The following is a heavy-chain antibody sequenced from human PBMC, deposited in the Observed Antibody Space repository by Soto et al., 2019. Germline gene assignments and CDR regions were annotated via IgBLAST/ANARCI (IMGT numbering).Heavy chain of an antibody. CDR1: GGSFSGYY. D-gene: IGHD6-13*01. CDR2: INHSGST. J-gene: IGHJ6*02. CDR3: ARGNISEYSVWSSSWYPYGIDV. Sequence: NPSETLSLTCAVYGGSFSGYYGSWIRQPPGKGLEWIGEINHSGSTNYNPAPKSRVTISLDTSKNQFSLKLGSVTAADTAVYYCARGNISEYSVWSSSWYPYGIDVWGQGTTVTVSS. V-gene: IGHV4-34*01.